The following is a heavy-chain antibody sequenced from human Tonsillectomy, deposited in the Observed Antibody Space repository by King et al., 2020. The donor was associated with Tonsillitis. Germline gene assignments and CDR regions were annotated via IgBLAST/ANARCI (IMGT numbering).Heavy chain of an antibody. CDR1: GGSISSGDYN. J-gene: IGHJ3*02. Sequence: VQLQESGPGLVKPSQTLSLTCTVSGGSISSGDYNWSWIRQPPGKGLEWMGYIYYNRDTYYNPSLRGRVTISVDTSKNQLSLKLNSVTAADTAMYYCARGPYGGLWTFDIWGQGTMDTVSS. V-gene: IGHV4-30-4*01. CDR3: ARGPYGGLWTFDI. CDR2: IYYNRDT. D-gene: IGHD4-23*01.